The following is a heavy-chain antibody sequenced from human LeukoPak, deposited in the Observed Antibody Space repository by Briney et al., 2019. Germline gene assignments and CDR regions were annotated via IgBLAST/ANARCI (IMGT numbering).Heavy chain of an antibody. CDR3: AREIVYDILTGFFGENYYYGMDV. Sequence: PGGSLRLSCAASGFTFSSYWMSWVRQAPGKGLEWVANIKQDGSEKYYVDSVKGRFTISRDNAKNSLYLQMNSLRAEDTAVYYCAREIVYDILTGFFGENYYYGMDVWGQGTTVTVSS. CDR1: GFTFSSYW. J-gene: IGHJ6*02. CDR2: IKQDGSEK. V-gene: IGHV3-7*01. D-gene: IGHD3-9*01.